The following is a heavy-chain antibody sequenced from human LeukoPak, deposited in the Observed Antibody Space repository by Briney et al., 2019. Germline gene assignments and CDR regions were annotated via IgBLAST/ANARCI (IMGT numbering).Heavy chain of an antibody. CDR2: ISSNGGST. CDR3: VKDRLRFLAWLLDY. Sequence: WGSPTLFCSASGFTFSSYAMRWVRQAPGKGLEYVSAISSNGGSTYYADSVKGRFTISRDNSKNTLYLQMSSLRAEDTAVYYCVKDRLRFLAWLLDYWGQGTLCRVSS. J-gene: IGHJ4*02. D-gene: IGHD3-3*01. V-gene: IGHV3-64D*09. CDR1: GFTFSSYA.